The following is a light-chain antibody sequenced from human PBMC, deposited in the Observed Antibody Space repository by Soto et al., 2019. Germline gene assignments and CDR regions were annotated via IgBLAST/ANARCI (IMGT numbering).Light chain of an antibody. Sequence: EIVLTQSPATLSSSPGERATLSCRASQSVSSYLAWYQHKPGQAPRLLIYDASNRAPGIPARFSGSGSGTDFTLTISSLEPEDVAVSYCQQRSNCTFGQGTKLEIK. J-gene: IGKJ2*01. CDR3: QQRSNCT. CDR1: QSVSSY. V-gene: IGKV3-11*01. CDR2: DAS.